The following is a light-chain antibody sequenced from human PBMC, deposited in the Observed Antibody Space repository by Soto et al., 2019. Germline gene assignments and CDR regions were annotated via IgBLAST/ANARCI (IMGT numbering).Light chain of an antibody. CDR3: QQYGSSPLT. J-gene: IGKJ4*01. Sequence: EIVLTQSPGTLSLSPGERATLSCRASQRVSNNYLVWYQQKSGQAPRLLIYGAFSRVTGIPDRFSGSGSGTEFTLTISRLEPEDFAVYYCQQYGSSPLTFGGGTKVEIK. CDR1: QRVSNNY. CDR2: GAF. V-gene: IGKV3-20*01.